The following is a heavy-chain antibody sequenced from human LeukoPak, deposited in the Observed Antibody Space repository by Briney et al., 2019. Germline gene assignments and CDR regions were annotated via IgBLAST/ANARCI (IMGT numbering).Heavy chain of an antibody. V-gene: IGHV1-2*04. CDR3: AREKLSAAMCFDP. Sequence: ASVKVSCKASGYTFTGYYMHWVRQAPGQGLEWMGWINPNSGGTNYAQKFQGWVTMTRDTSISTAYMELSRLRSDDTAVYYCAREKLSAAMCFDPWGQGTLVTVSS. J-gene: IGHJ5*02. D-gene: IGHD2-2*01. CDR2: INPNSGGT. CDR1: GYTFTGYY.